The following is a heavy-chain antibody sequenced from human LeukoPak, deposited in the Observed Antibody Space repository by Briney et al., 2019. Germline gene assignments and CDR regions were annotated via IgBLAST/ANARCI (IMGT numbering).Heavy chain of an antibody. V-gene: IGHV3-21*01. CDR1: GVTFSSYS. CDR3: ARESPYGSGSYYNRGNAFDI. J-gene: IGHJ3*02. Sequence: GGSLRLSCAASGVTFSSYSMNWVRQAPGKGLEWVSSISSSSSYIYYADTVKGPFTIYRDNAKISLYLQMNSLRAEDTAVYYCARESPYGSGSYYNRGNAFDIWGQGTMVT. CDR2: ISSSSSYI. D-gene: IGHD3-10*01.